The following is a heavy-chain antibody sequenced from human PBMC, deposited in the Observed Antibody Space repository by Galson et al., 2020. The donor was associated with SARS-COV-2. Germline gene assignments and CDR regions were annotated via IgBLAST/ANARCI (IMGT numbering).Heavy chain of an antibody. V-gene: IGHV4-34*01. Sequence: SETLSLTCPVYGGSFSAYYWSRTRQPPEKGLEWNGAITTSGSTINNPSPKTPVTITVDTSKNHFSLKLSSVTAADTAVYYCAREENFFLVVTATRMCYLDYWGRGTLATVSS. CDR3: AREENFFLVVTATRMCYLDY. D-gene: IGHD2-21*02. J-gene: IGHJ4*02. CDR2: ITTSGST. CDR1: GGSFSAYY.